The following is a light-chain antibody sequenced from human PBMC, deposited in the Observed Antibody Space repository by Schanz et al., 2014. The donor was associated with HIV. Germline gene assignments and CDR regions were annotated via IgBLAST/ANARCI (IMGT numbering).Light chain of an antibody. CDR2: GAS. CDR1: QSVKSNF. Sequence: EIVLTQSPGTLSLSPGERGTLSCRASQSVKSNFIGWYQQKPGQAPRLLIFGASNRATGIPDRFSGTGSGTDFTLTISRLEAYDFAVYYCQHYGDSRGTFGRGTKGDFK. J-gene: IGKJ1*01. CDR3: QHYGDSRGT. V-gene: IGKV3-20*01.